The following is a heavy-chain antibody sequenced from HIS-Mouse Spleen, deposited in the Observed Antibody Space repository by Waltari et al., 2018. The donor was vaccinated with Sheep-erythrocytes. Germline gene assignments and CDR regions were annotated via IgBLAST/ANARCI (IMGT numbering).Heavy chain of an antibody. D-gene: IGHD4-17*01. V-gene: IGHV3-23*01. CDR1: GFTFSSYA. J-gene: IGHJ4*02. CDR3: AKRGLREY. CDR2: IRGRGGST. Sequence: EVQLLESGGGLVQPGGSLRLSCAASGFTFSSYAMSWVRKAPGKGLEGVSAIRGRGGSTYYADSVKCRFTISRDNSKNTLYLQMNSLRAEDTAVYYCAKRGLREYWGQGTLVTVSS.